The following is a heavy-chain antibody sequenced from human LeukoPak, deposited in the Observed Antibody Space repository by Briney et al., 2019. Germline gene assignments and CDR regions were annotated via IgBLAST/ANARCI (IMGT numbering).Heavy chain of an antibody. CDR1: GGSISYYY. J-gene: IGHJ6*02. D-gene: IGHD4-17*01. Sequence: PSETLSLTCTVSGGSISYYYWSWIRQSPGKGLEWSGYIYYSGTTNYNPSLKSRVTISVDTSKNQFSLQLRSVTAADTAVYYCAREDPQTTVPEGMDVWGQGTTVTVSS. V-gene: IGHV4-59*01. CDR2: IYYSGTT. CDR3: AREDPQTTVPEGMDV.